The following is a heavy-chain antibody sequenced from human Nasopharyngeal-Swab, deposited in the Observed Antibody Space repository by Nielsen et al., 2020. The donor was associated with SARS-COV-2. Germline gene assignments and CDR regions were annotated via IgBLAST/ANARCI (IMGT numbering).Heavy chain of an antibody. J-gene: IGHJ5*02. Sequence: SETLSLTCAVSGDSISTGRYSWDWIRQPPGKGLEWIGSTYYSGTTYYNPSLKSRVTISVDTSKNQFSLKLNSATAADAAVYYCARWSSWYNWLDPWGQGTQVIVSS. CDR2: TYYSGTT. V-gene: IGHV4-39*01. CDR3: ARWSSWYNWLDP. CDR1: GDSISTGRYS. D-gene: IGHD6-13*01.